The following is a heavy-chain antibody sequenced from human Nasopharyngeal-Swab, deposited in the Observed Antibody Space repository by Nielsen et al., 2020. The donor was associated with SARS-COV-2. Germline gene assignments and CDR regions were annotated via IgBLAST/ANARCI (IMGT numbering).Heavy chain of an antibody. CDR1: GYTFTSYG. CDR2: IIPIFGTA. Sequence: KVSCKASGYTFTSYGISWVRQAPGQGLEWMGGIIPIFGTANYAQKFQGRVTITADESTSTAYMELSSLRSEDTAVYYCARAHDLAARAPNYYYYGMDVWGQGTTVTVSS. CDR3: ARAHDLAARAPNYYYYGMDV. D-gene: IGHD6-6*01. J-gene: IGHJ6*02. V-gene: IGHV1-69*01.